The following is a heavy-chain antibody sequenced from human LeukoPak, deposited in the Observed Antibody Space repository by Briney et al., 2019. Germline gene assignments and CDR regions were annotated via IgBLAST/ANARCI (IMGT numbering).Heavy chain of an antibody. D-gene: IGHD3-3*01. CDR2: IWNDGSNR. CDR1: GFTFSSYG. CDR3: ARVGVRFLEWSPNDY. Sequence: GGSLRLSCAASGFTFSSYGMHWVRQAPGKGLEWVAVIWNDGSNRYYADSVKGRFTISRDSAKNSLYLQMNSLRAEDTAVYYCARVGVRFLEWSPNDYWGQGTLVTVSS. J-gene: IGHJ4*02. V-gene: IGHV3-33*01.